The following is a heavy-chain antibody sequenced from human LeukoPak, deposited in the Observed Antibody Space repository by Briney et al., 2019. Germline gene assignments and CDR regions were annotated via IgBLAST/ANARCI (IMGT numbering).Heavy chain of an antibody. Sequence: SETLSLTCTVSAGSISSYYWSWIRQPPGTGLEGIGDIYYSGSTNYNPSLKSRVTISVDTSKNQFSLKLSSVTAADTAVYYCARVGEVGATTRGFGGYYYYMDVWGKGTTVTVSS. CDR1: AGSISSYY. CDR3: ARVGEVGATTRGFGGYYYYMDV. D-gene: IGHD1-26*01. J-gene: IGHJ6*03. V-gene: IGHV4-59*01. CDR2: IYYSGST.